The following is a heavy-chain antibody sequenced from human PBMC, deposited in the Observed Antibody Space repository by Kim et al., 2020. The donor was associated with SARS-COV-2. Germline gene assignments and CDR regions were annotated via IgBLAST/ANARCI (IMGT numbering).Heavy chain of an antibody. V-gene: IGHV4-31*03. D-gene: IGHD3-16*01. Sequence: SETLSLTCTVSGGFVTSDSSGTDLYYWNWIRQHPGTGLEWIGYMYNNGGTYYNPSLKSRVSISVDTSKNQLSLRLTSVTAADTAVYYCARDLREGVWSGYGLDVWAAGATVIVS. CDR3: ARDLREGVWSGYGLDV. CDR1: GGFVTSDSSGTDLYY. J-gene: IGHJ6*02. CDR2: MYNNGGT.